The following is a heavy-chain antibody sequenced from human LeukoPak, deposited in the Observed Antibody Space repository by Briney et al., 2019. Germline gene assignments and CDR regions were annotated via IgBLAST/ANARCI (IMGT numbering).Heavy chain of an antibody. CDR1: GGSISSGSYY. V-gene: IGHV4-61*02. J-gene: IGHJ4*02. D-gene: IGHD3-10*01. Sequence: PSETLSLTCTVSGGSISSGSYYWSWIRQPAGKGLEWIGRIYSSGSTNYNSSLKSRVTISVDTSKNQFSLKLSSVTAADTAVYYCARSTYYYGSGSYYPFDCWGQGTLVTVSS. CDR2: IYSSGST. CDR3: ARSTYYYGSGSYYPFDC.